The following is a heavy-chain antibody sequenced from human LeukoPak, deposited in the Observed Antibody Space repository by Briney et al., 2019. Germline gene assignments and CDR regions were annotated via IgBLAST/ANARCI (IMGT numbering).Heavy chain of an antibody. Sequence: PGGSLRLSCAASGFIFSTYWMSWVRQAPGKGLEWVGNIKPDGNETYFVDSVKGRFTISRDNAKNLLYLQMNSLRDEDTAVYYCAKRVEPTIGTWDYWGQGTLVAVSS. V-gene: IGHV3-7*01. CDR3: AKRVEPTIGTWDY. J-gene: IGHJ4*02. D-gene: IGHD5-24*01. CDR2: IKPDGNET. CDR1: GFIFSTYW.